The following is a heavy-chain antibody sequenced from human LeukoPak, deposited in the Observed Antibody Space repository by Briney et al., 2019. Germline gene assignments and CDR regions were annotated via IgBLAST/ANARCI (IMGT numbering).Heavy chain of an antibody. Sequence: GGSLRLSCVGSGFTFGTYWMTWVRQAPGKGLEWVANINEDGSEKHYVGSVEGRFTISRDNAKNSVYLQMCSLRAEDMAVYYCARDLPDYWGQGTLVTVSS. V-gene: IGHV3-7*03. CDR2: INEDGSEK. CDR3: ARDLPDY. CDR1: GFTFGTYW. J-gene: IGHJ4*02.